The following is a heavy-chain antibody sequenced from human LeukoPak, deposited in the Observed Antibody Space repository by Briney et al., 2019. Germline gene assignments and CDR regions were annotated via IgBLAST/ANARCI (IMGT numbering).Heavy chain of an antibody. V-gene: IGHV4-4*07. D-gene: IGHD5-24*01. CDR1: GGSISSYH. CDR2: ISTSGST. Sequence: SETLSLTCSVSGGSISSYHWSWIRQPAGKGLEWIGRISTSGSTNYNPSLKSRVTMSIDTSKNHFSLKLSSVTAADTAVYYCASAARDGYNKYYFDYWGQGTLVTVSS. J-gene: IGHJ4*02. CDR3: ASAARDGYNKYYFDY.